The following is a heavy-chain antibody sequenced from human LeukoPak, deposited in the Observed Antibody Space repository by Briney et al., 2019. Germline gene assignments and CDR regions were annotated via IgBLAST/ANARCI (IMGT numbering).Heavy chain of an antibody. CDR2: ISGSGVST. J-gene: IGHJ3*02. V-gene: IGHV3-23*01. CDR1: GFTFSSYT. CDR3: AKQWRGTGDAFDI. D-gene: IGHD3/OR15-3a*01. Sequence: GGSLRLSCAASGFTFSSYTMSWVRQAPGKGLGWVSSISGSGVSTYYADYVKGRFTLSRDNSKNTLYLKINSLRAEATAVYSCAKQWRGTGDAFDIWGQGTMVTVSS.